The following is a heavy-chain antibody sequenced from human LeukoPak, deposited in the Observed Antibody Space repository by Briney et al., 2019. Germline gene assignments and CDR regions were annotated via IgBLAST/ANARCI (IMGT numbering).Heavy chain of an antibody. Sequence: SETLSLTCTVSGVSISSSNSYWGWIRQPPGKGLEWIGSIYYSGNTYYNVSLKSQVSISIDTSKNQFSLRLTSVTAADTAVYYCARQTGSGLFILPGGQGTLVTVSS. CDR2: IYYSGNT. D-gene: IGHD3/OR15-3a*01. CDR3: ARQTGSGLFILP. CDR1: GVSISSSNSY. J-gene: IGHJ4*02. V-gene: IGHV4-39*01.